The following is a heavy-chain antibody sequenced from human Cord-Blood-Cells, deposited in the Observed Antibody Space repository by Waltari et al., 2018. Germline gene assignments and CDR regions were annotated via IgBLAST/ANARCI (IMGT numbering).Heavy chain of an antibody. CDR1: GFTFSRYG. Sequence: QVQLVESGGGVVQPGRSLRLSCAASGFTFSRYGMHWVRQAPGKGLEWGAVIWYYGRNKYYADAVKGRVNISRDNSKNTLYLQMNSRRAEDTAVYYCARERPDGYISGWYYYDGMNVWGHGTTVTVSS. D-gene: IGHD6-19*01. CDR3: ARERPDGYISGWYYYDGMNV. CDR2: IWYYGRNK. J-gene: IGHJ6*02. V-gene: IGHV3-33*01.